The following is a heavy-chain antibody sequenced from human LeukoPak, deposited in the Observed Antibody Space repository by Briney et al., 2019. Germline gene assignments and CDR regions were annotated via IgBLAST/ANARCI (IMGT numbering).Heavy chain of an antibody. CDR3: ARVGDSSSWYSSTNNYYYYMDV. V-gene: IGHV1-18*01. CDR2: ISTYDDNI. CDR1: GYTFTTYG. Sequence: ASVKVSCKASGYTFTTYGLSWVRQAPGQGLEWLGWISTYDDNIKYAQSLQGRLTLTIDTSTSTAYMELRSLTSDDTAVYYCARVGDSSSWYSSTNNYYYYMDVWGKGTTVTVSS. J-gene: IGHJ6*03. D-gene: IGHD6-13*01.